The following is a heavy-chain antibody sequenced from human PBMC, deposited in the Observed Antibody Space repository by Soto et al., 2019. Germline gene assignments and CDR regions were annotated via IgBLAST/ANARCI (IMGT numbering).Heavy chain of an antibody. CDR3: ARMQSSMAYYYPMDV. Sequence: SGPTLVNPTQTLTLTCTFSGFSLTTSGMCVSWIRQPPGKALEWLALIDWDDDKHYSTSLRTRLTISKDTSKNRVVLRITNMDPVDTGTYFCARMQSSMAYYYPMDVWGQGTTVTVSS. D-gene: IGHD3-10*01. CDR2: IDWDDDK. CDR1: GFSLTTSGMC. J-gene: IGHJ6*02. V-gene: IGHV2-70*01.